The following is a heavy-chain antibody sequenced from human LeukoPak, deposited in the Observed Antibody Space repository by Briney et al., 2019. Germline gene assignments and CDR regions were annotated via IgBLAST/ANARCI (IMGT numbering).Heavy chain of an antibody. CDR1: GYTFTSYD. CDR2: MNPNSGNT. J-gene: IGHJ6*02. V-gene: IGHV1-8*01. D-gene: IGHD2-15*01. CDR3: AIVVVVAATRLGEYYYGMDV. Sequence: ASVKVSCKASGYTFTSYDINWVRQATGQGLEWMGWMNPNSGNTGYAQKFQGRVTMTRNTSISTAYMELSSLRSEDTAVYYCAIVVVVAATRLGEYYYGMDVWGQGTTVTVSS.